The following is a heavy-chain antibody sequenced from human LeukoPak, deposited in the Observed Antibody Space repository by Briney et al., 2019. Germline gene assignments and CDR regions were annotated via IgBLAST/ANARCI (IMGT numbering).Heavy chain of an antibody. V-gene: IGHV3-30*18. CDR3: AKEVRGDAFDI. D-gene: IGHD3-16*01. Sequence: AGGSLRLSCAASGFTFRSYDMHWVRQAPGKGLEWVAVISYDGSNKDYADSVKGRFTISRDNTKNTLFLQMNSLRAEDTAVYYCAKEVRGDAFDIWGQGTMVTVSS. CDR1: GFTFRSYD. J-gene: IGHJ3*02. CDR2: ISYDGSNK.